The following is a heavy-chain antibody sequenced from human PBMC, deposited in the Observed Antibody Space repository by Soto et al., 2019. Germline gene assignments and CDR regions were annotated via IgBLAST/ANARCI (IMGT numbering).Heavy chain of an antibody. Sequence: GGSLRLWCGAYWFRFSRFYIHWVRHSPGKGLEWVAFISNAEGMKNYADSGTGQFIISRDNSKNTLYMQMNSLRGEDTADYYCARPLDYKVDSSFYGMDVWGQGTTVT. D-gene: IGHD3-16*01. CDR1: WFRFSRFY. CDR2: ISNAEGMK. CDR3: ARPLDYKVDSSFYGMDV. J-gene: IGHJ6*02. V-gene: IGHV3-30*01.